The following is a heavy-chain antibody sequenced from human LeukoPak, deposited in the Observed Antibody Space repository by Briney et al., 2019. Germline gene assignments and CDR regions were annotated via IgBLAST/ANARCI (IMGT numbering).Heavy chain of an antibody. V-gene: IGHV1-8*03. J-gene: IGHJ4*02. Sequence: GASVKVSRKASGYTFTSYDINWVRQATGQGLEWMGWMNPNSGNTGYAQKFQGRVTITRNTSISTAYMELSSLRSEDTAVYYCASSISSSWYSFDYWGQGTLVTVSS. CDR2: MNPNSGNT. CDR3: ASSISSSWYSFDY. D-gene: IGHD6-13*01. CDR1: GYTFTSYD.